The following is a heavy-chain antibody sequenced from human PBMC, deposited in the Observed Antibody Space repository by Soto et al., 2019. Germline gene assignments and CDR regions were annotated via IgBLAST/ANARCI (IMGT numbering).Heavy chain of an antibody. CDR3: AKNGFGYYFDY. Sequence: GGSLRLSCAASGFTFTRYSMNWVRRAPGKGLEWVSSISGSGGSTYYADSVKGRFTISRDNSKNTLYLQMNSLRAEDTAVYYCAKNGFGYYFDYWGQGTLVTVSS. J-gene: IGHJ4*02. CDR2: ISGSGGST. D-gene: IGHD3-16*01. V-gene: IGHV3-23*01. CDR1: GFTFTRYS.